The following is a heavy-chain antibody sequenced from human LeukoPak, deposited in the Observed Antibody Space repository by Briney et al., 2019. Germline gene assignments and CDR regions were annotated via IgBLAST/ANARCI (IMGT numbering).Heavy chain of an antibody. Sequence: PGGSLRLSCEASGFTFSSYSMNWVRQAPGKGLEWVSYIGAAGSTIYYADSVKGRFTISRDNAKNSLYLQMNSLRAEDTAVYYCAREGRKYDSSGYYSFDYWGQGTLVTVSS. J-gene: IGHJ4*02. CDR3: AREGRKYDSSGYYSFDY. V-gene: IGHV3-48*04. CDR1: GFTFSSYS. CDR2: IGAAGSTI. D-gene: IGHD3-22*01.